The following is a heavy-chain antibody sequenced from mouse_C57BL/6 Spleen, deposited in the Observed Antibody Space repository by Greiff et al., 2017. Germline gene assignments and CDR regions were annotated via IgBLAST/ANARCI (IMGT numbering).Heavy chain of an antibody. CDR1: GFTFSSYA. V-gene: IGHV5-4*01. CDR3: ARDTGYGNYFDY. CDR2: ISDGGSYT. J-gene: IGHJ2*01. Sequence: EVQRVESGGGLVKPGGSLKLSCAASGFTFSSYAMSWVRQTPDKRLEWVATISDGGSYTYYPANVKGRFTISRDNAKNNLYLQMSHLKSEDTAMYSCARDTGYGNYFDYWGQGTTLTVSS. D-gene: IGHD2-1*01.